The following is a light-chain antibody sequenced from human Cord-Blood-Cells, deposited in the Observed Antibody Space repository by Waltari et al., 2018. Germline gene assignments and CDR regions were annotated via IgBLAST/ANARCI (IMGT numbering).Light chain of an antibody. CDR3: SSYTSSSTVV. CDR1: SRDVGGYNY. Sequence: QSALTQPASVSGSPGQSITISCTGTSRDVGGYNYVSWYQQHPGKAPKLMIYDVSNRPSGVSNRFSRSKYGNTASLTISGLQAEDEADYYCSSYTSSSTVVFGGGTKLTVL. J-gene: IGLJ2*01. CDR2: DVS. V-gene: IGLV2-14*01.